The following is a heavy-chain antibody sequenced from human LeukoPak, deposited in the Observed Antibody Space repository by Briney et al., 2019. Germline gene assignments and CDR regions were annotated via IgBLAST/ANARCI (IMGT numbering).Heavy chain of an antibody. CDR3: GMTTVTTSRLGAFDI. CDR1: GGSISSSSYY. CDR2: IYYSGST. Sequence: RASETLSLTCTVSGGSISSSSYYWSWIRQPPGKGLEWIGSIYYSGSTYYNPSLKSRVTISVDTSKNQFSLKLSSVTAADTAVYYCGMTTVTTSRLGAFDIWGQGTMVTVSS. J-gene: IGHJ3*02. V-gene: IGHV4-39*07. D-gene: IGHD4-17*01.